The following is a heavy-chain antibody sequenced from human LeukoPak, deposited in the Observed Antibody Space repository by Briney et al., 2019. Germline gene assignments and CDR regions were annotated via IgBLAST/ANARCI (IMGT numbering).Heavy chain of an antibody. J-gene: IGHJ5*01. CDR1: GFTFSSYE. CDR2: IKWDGGRT. D-gene: IGHD6-19*01. Sequence: GGSLRLSCAASGFTFSSYEMSWVRQAPGKGLEWVSGIKWDGGRTGYADSVKGRFTISRDNAKNTLYLQMNSLRPEDTAVYYCARDQQNGYSSGWSFDSWGQGTLVTVSS. V-gene: IGHV3-20*04. CDR3: ARDQQNGYSSGWSFDS.